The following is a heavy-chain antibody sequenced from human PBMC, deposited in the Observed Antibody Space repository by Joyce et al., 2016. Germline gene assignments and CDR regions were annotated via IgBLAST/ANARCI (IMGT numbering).Heavy chain of an antibody. J-gene: IGHJ4*02. CDR1: GFAFSSYW. CDR2: MNEDGSTR. D-gene: IGHD1-1*01. Sequence: EVKLVESGGALVQPGGSLRLSCAASGFAFSSYWMTWVRQTPDKGLEFVANMNEDGSTRNFAASVRGRFTISRDNAQESLYLQMNKVKVDDSAIYYCARDPGYNAFDYWGQGALVTVSS. V-gene: IGHV3-7*04. CDR3: ARDPGYNAFDY.